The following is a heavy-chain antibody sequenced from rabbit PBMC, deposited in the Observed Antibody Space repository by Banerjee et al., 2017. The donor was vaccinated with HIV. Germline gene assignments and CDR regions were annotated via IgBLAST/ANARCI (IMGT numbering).Heavy chain of an antibody. D-gene: IGHD7-1*01. CDR3: ARDRDGDAGYGSLAL. V-gene: IGHV1S45*01. CDR1: GFDFSSNA. J-gene: IGHJ4*01. Sequence: QEQLDESGGGLVKPEGSLTLTCKASGFDFSSNAICWVRQAPGKGLEWIGTIYAGSSGSAYYASWVNGRFTLSKISSTTVTLQMTSLTAADTASYFCARDRDGDAGYGSLALWGPGTLVTVS. CDR2: IYAGSSGSA.